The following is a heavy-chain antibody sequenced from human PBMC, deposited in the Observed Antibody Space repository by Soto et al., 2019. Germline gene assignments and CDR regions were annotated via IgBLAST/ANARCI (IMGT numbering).Heavy chain of an antibody. D-gene: IGHD3-16*01. CDR3: ARPPGRYDYVRGSRTLFAY. CDR1: GFTFSSYW. V-gene: IGHV3-7*01. CDR2: IKADGSEE. Sequence: EVELVESGGGLVQPGESLRLSCSVSGFTFSSYWMNWVRQVPGKGLEWVANIKADGSEENYVDSVKGRFTISRDNAKNSLYLQMNSLRAEDTAVYYCARPPGRYDYVRGSRTLFAYWGQGTRVTVSS. J-gene: IGHJ4*02.